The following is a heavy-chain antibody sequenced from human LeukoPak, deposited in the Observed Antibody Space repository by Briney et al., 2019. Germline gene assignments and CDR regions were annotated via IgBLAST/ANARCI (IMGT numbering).Heavy chain of an antibody. CDR2: IYHSGST. J-gene: IGHJ3*02. CDR3: ARPYYGSGSYSVHYAFDI. Sequence: SETLSLTCAVSGYSISSGYYWGWIRQPPGKGLEWIGSIYHSGSTYYNPSLKSRVTISVDASKNQFSLKLSSVTAADTAVYYCARPYYGSGSYSVHYAFDIWGQGTMVTVSS. CDR1: GYSISSGYY. D-gene: IGHD3-10*01. V-gene: IGHV4-38-2*01.